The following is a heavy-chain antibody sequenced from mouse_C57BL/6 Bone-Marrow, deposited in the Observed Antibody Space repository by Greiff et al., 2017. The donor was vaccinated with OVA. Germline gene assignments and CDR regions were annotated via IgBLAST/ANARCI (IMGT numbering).Heavy chain of an antibody. D-gene: IGHD1-1*01. V-gene: IGHV1-7*01. CDR1: GYTFTSYW. Sequence: QVQLKQSGAELAKPGASVKLSCKASGYTFTSYWMHWVKQRPGQGLEWIGYINPSSGYTKYNQKFKDKATLTADKSSSTAYMQLSSLTYEDSAVYYCERGIHYCGSSGAYWGQGTLVTVSA. J-gene: IGHJ3*01. CDR3: ERGIHYCGSSGAY. CDR2: INPSSGYT.